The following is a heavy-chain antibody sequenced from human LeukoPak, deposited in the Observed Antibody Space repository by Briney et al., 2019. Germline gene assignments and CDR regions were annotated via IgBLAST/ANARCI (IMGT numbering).Heavy chain of an antibody. J-gene: IGHJ4*02. D-gene: IGHD3-3*01. CDR3: VKRERFLEQPPY. V-gene: IGHV3-48*01. CDR1: GFTFSSYS. CDR2: ITGGTTTIT. Sequence: GGSLRLSCAASGFTFSSYSMNWVRQAPGKGLEWLSYITGGTTTITYYADSVKGRFTISRDNAKNSLDLQMSSLRAEDTAFYYCVKRERFLEQPPYWGQGTLVTVPS.